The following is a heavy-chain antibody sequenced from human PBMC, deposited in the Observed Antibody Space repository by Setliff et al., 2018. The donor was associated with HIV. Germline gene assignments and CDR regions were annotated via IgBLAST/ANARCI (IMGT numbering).Heavy chain of an antibody. Sequence: RASVKVSCKASGYTFSTYGISWVRQAPGQGLEWMGWISAYNGNTNYAQKLQGRVTVTTDTSTSTAYMELRSLRSDDTAVYYCARDRGVYCISSSCYSPVDAFDIWGQGTMVTVS. CDR3: ARDRGVYCISSSCYSPVDAFDI. CDR2: ISAYNGNT. CDR1: GYTFSTYG. D-gene: IGHD2-2*01. V-gene: IGHV1-18*01. J-gene: IGHJ3*02.